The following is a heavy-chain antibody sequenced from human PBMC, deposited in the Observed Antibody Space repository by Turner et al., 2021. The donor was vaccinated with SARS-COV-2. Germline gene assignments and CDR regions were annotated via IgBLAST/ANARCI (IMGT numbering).Heavy chain of an antibody. V-gene: IGHV4-39*01. CDR2: IYYSGST. D-gene: IGHD1-26*01. Sequence: QLQLQESGPGLVKPSETLSLTCTVAGGPISSSSYYWGWIRQPPGKGPGWIGSIYYSGSTYYNPSLKSRVTISVDTSKNQFSLKLSSVTAADTAVYYCAGEVVVLTTTHYGMDVWGQGTTVTVSS. CDR1: GGPISSSSYY. J-gene: IGHJ6*02. CDR3: AGEVVVLTTTHYGMDV.